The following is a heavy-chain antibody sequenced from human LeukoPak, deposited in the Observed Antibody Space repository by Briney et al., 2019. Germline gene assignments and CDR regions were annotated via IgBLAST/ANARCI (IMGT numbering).Heavy chain of an antibody. J-gene: IGHJ4*02. Sequence: SETLSLTCTVSGGSISSSSYYWGWTRQPPGKGLEWIGSIYYSGSTYYNPSLKSRVTISVDTSKNQFSLKLSSVTAADTAVYYCARHSFGYCSSTSCYMPDYWGQGTLVTVSS. D-gene: IGHD2-2*03. CDR1: GGSISSSSYY. CDR3: ARHSFGYCSSTSCYMPDY. V-gene: IGHV4-39*01. CDR2: IYYSGST.